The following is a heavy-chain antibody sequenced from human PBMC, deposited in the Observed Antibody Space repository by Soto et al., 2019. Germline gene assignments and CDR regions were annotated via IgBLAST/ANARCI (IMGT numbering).Heavy chain of an antibody. CDR3: ARGRSGYSVARYDY. J-gene: IGHJ4*02. CDR2: TYFRSKWYN. Sequence: PSQTLSLTCGISGDSVSSNSAAWNWIRQPPSRGLEWLGRTYFRSKWYNDYATSVKSRMTINPDTSKNQFSLQLNSVTLEDTAIYYCARGRSGYSVARYDYWGQGTLVTVSS. D-gene: IGHD2-15*01. CDR1: GDSVSSNSAA. V-gene: IGHV6-1*01.